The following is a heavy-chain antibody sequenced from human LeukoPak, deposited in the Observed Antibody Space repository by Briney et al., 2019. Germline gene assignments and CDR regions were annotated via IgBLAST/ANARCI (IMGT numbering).Heavy chain of an antibody. Sequence: SETLSLTCTVSGGSIRSYDWSCIRQPPGKGLGWIGYIYYSGSTNYNPSLKSRVTISVDTSKNQFSLKLSSVTAWATAPYFCARGGGSYQQVDYWGQGTLVTASS. D-gene: IGHD2-2*01. CDR1: GGSIRSYD. V-gene: IGHV4-59*01. CDR2: IYYSGST. J-gene: IGHJ4*02. CDR3: ARGGGSYQQVDY.